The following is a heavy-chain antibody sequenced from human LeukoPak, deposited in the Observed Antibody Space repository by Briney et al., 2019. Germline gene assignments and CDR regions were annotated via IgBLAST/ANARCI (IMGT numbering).Heavy chain of an antibody. Sequence: SETLSLTCAVYGGSFSDYYWSWIRQSPGKGLEWIGEINHSGSTNYNPSLKSLVTISVDTSKNQFSLKLSSVTAADTAVYYCARTDTNYEYYFDQWGQGTLVTVSS. CDR3: ARTDTNYEYYFDQ. D-gene: IGHD4-11*01. J-gene: IGHJ4*02. V-gene: IGHV4-34*01. CDR1: GGSFSDYY. CDR2: INHSGST.